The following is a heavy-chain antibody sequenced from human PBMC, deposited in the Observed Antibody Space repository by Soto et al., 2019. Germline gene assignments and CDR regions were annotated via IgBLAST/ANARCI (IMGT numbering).Heavy chain of an antibody. CDR3: ARAHDYGDHGGLYYYYYYMDV. J-gene: IGHJ6*03. Sequence: SETLSLTCAVYGGSFSGYYWSWIRQPPGKGLEWIGEINHSGSTNYNPSLKSRVTISVDTSKNQFSLKLSSVTAADTAVYYCARAHDYGDHGGLYYYYYYMDVWGKGTTVTVSS. CDR1: GGSFSGYY. D-gene: IGHD4-17*01. V-gene: IGHV4-34*01. CDR2: INHSGST.